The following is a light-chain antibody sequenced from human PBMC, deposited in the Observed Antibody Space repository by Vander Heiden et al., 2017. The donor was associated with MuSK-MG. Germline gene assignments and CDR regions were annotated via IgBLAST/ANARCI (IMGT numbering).Light chain of an antibody. CDR1: SGDVGCYNY. CDR2: DVT. V-gene: IGLV2-11*01. Sequence: QSVLTPPRSAFASPGQPVTISCIGTSGDVGCYNYVSWYQQHPDKAPKLLIYDVTKRPSGVPDRFSGSKSGSTASLYISGLQAEDEADYYCCSYAGNYSWVFGGGTILTVL. CDR3: CSYAGNYSWV. J-gene: IGLJ3*02.